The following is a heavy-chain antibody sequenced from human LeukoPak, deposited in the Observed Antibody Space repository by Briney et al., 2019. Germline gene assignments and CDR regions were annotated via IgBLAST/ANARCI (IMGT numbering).Heavy chain of an antibody. J-gene: IGHJ4*02. CDR1: GFTFSSYW. D-gene: IGHD4-17*01. CDR2: IKQDGSKE. V-gene: IGHV3-7*01. Sequence: TGGSLRLSCAAAGFTFSSYWMRWVRQAPGKGLEWVANIKQDGSKEYYVDPVRGRFTISRDNAKNSLYFQMKSLRAEDTAVYYCVRDARDYGDYVVAFDYWGQGTLVTVSS. CDR3: VRDARDYGDYVVAFDY.